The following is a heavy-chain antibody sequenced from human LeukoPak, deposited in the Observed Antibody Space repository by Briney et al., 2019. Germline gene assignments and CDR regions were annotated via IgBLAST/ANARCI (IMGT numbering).Heavy chain of an antibody. Sequence: WASVKVSCKASGYSFTGHYLHWVRQAPGQGLEWMGWINPNNGGTNYAQKFQGRVTMTRDTSISAAYMELSRLRSDDTAVYYCARDLAVAGTMVEFDYWGQGTLVTVSS. CDR1: GYSFTGHY. J-gene: IGHJ4*02. CDR3: ARDLAVAGTMVEFDY. CDR2: INPNNGGT. V-gene: IGHV1-2*02. D-gene: IGHD6-19*01.